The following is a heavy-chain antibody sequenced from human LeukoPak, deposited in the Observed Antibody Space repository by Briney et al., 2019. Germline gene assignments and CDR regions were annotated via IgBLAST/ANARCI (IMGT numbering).Heavy chain of an antibody. D-gene: IGHD3-16*01. V-gene: IGHV4-59*01. CDR3: ARTLGGATGFDY. J-gene: IGHJ4*02. CDR1: GGSINNYY. CDR2: IYYSGST. Sequence: SETLSLTCTVSGGSINNYYWSWIRQPPGKGLEWIGYIYYSGSTNYNPSLKSRVTIFVDTSKNQFSLKLSSVTAADTAMYYCARTLGGATGFDYWGQGALVTVSS.